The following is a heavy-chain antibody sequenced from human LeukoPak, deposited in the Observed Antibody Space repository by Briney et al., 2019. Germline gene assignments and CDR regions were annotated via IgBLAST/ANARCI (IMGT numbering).Heavy chain of an antibody. CDR3: ARTYYDILTGYPAYFDY. Sequence: ASVKVSCKASGGTFSSYAISWVRQAPGQGLEWMGGIIPIFGTANYAQKFQGRATITADKSTSTAYMELSSLRSEDTAVYYCARTYYDILTGYPAYFDYWGQGTLVTVSS. J-gene: IGHJ4*02. CDR2: IIPIFGTA. V-gene: IGHV1-69*06. CDR1: GGTFSSYA. D-gene: IGHD3-9*01.